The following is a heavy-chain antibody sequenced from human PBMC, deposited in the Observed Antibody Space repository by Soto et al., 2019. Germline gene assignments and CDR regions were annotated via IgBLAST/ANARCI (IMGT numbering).Heavy chain of an antibody. CDR3: AGGYYFNPFDY. Sequence: QVQLVESGGGVVQPGRSLRLSCAASGFTFSSYAMHWVRQAPGKGLEWVAVISYDGSNKYYADSVKGRFTISRDNSKNTLYLQMNSLRAEDTAVYYCAGGYYFNPFDYWGQGTLVTVSS. V-gene: IGHV3-30-3*01. D-gene: IGHD3-22*01. J-gene: IGHJ4*02. CDR1: GFTFSSYA. CDR2: ISYDGSNK.